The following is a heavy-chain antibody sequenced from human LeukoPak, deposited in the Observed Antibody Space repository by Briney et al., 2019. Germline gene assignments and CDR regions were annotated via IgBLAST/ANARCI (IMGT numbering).Heavy chain of an antibody. J-gene: IGHJ4*02. CDR3: VIRSSRGGQVDY. V-gene: IGHV1-24*01. CDR2: FDPEDGET. D-gene: IGHD3-10*01. CDR1: GYTLTELS. Sequence: ASVKVSCKVSGYTLTELSMHWVRQAPGRGREWMGGFDPEDGETIYAQKFQGRVTMTEDTSTDTAYMELSSLRSEDTAVYYCVIRSSRGGQVDYWGQGTLVTVSS.